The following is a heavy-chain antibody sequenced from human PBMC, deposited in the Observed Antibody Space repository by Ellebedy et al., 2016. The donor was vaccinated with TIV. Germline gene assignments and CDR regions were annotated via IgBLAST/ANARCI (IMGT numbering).Heavy chain of an antibody. CDR1: GFTFDEYT. CDR3: ARGSFAPDY. V-gene: IGHV3-43*01. J-gene: IGHJ4*02. D-gene: IGHD2-15*01. CDR2: LTFDGKNT. Sequence: PGGSLRLSCAASGFTFDEYTMHWVRQTPGKGLEWVSSLTFDGKNTFYANSVKGRFTISRDSSKNTLYLQLNSLNPEDTACYYCARGSFAPDYWGRGTLVTVSS.